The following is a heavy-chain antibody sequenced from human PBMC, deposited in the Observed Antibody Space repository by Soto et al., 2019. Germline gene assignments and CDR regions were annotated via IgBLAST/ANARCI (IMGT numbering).Heavy chain of an antibody. V-gene: IGHV4-59*08. Sequence: SETLSLTCTVSGGSISSYYWSWIRQPPGKGLEWIGYIYYSGSTNYNPSLKSRVTISVDTSKNQFSLKLSSVTAADTAVYYCARRGAGSSWTEGAFDIWGQGTMVTVSS. CDR2: IYYSGST. D-gene: IGHD6-13*01. CDR1: GGSISSYY. J-gene: IGHJ3*02. CDR3: ARRGAGSSWTEGAFDI.